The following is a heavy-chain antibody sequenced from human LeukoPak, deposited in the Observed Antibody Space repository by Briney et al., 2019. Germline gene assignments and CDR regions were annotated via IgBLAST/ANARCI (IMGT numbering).Heavy chain of an antibody. J-gene: IGHJ4*02. CDR3: ARDDYGDPNFDY. Sequence: ASVKVSCKASGYTFTSYDINWVRQATGQGLEWMGWMNPNSGNTGYAQKFQGRVTMTRNTSISTAYMELSSLRSEDTAVYYCARDDYGDPNFDYWGQGTLVTVSS. D-gene: IGHD4-17*01. CDR2: MNPNSGNT. V-gene: IGHV1-8*01. CDR1: GYTFTSYD.